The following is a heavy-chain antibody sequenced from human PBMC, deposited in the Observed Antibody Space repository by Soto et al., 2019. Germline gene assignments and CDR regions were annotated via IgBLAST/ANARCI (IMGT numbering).Heavy chain of an antibody. J-gene: IGHJ3*02. CDR1: GGSISSSSYY. CDR2: IYYSGST. D-gene: IGHD4-17*01. V-gene: IGHV4-39*01. Sequence: PSETLSLTCTVSGGSISSSSYYWGWIRQPPGKGLEWIGSIYYSGSTYYNPSLKSRVTISVDTSKNQFSLKLSSVTAADTAVYYCARHLHRSYGDYWFGSDAFDIWGQGTMVTVSS. CDR3: ARHLHRSYGDYWFGSDAFDI.